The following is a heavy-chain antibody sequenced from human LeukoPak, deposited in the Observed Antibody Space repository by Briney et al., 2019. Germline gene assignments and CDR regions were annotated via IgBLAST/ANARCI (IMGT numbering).Heavy chain of an antibody. Sequence: GRSLRLSCAASGFTFSSYSMNWVRQAPGKGLEWVSSISSSSSYIYYADSVKGRFTISRDNAKNSLYLQMNSLRAEDTAVYYCARERWPRENHYYDSSGYYYFDYWGQGTLVTVSS. CDR3: ARERWPRENHYYDSSGYYYFDY. CDR2: ISSSSSYI. J-gene: IGHJ4*02. V-gene: IGHV3-21*01. CDR1: GFTFSSYS. D-gene: IGHD3-22*01.